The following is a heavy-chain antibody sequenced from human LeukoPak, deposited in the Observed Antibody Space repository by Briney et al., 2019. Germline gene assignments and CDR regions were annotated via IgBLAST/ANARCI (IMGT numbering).Heavy chain of an antibody. CDR3: ARPPLRGYSGYDPLTFDY. CDR1: GGTFSSYA. Sequence: GASVNVSCKASGGTFSSYAISWVRQAPGQGLEWMGGIIPIFGTANYAQKFQGRVTITADESTSTAYMELSSLRSEDTAVYYCARPPLRGYSGYDPLTFDYWGQGTLVTVSS. V-gene: IGHV1-69*13. CDR2: IIPIFGTA. D-gene: IGHD5-12*01. J-gene: IGHJ4*02.